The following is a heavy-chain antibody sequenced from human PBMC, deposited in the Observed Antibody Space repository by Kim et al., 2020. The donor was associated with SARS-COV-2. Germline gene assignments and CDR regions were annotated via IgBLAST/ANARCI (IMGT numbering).Heavy chain of an antibody. CDR3: AKDFYLHNSGAGTFDM. Sequence: GGSLRLSCAASGFTFSSFAMNWVRQAPGKGLEWVSVISGSGGTTYYADSLKGRFTFSTDTTKNTLYLQMNRLRAEDTAVYYCAKDFYLHNSGAGTFDMWG. D-gene: IGHD3-10*01. CDR1: GFTFSSFA. CDR2: ISGSGGTT. V-gene: IGHV3-23*01. J-gene: IGHJ3*02.